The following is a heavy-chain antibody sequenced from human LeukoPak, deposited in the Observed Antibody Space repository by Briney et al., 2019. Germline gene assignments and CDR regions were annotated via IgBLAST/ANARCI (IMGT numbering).Heavy chain of an antibody. CDR2: IRSKAYGGIT. CDR3: TRRVLRYPSGFDP. V-gene: IGHV3-49*04. Sequence: PGGSLRLSCTASGFTFGDYAMSWVRQAPGKGLEWVGFIRSKAYGGITEYAASVKGRFTISRDDSRSIAYLQMNSLKTEDTAVYYCTRRVLRYPSGFDPWGQGTLVTVSS. J-gene: IGHJ5*02. CDR1: GFTFGDYA. D-gene: IGHD3-9*01.